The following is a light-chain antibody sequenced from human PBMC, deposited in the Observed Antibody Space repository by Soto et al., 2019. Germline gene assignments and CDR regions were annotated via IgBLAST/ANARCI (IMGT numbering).Light chain of an antibody. J-gene: IGLJ2*01. V-gene: IGLV2-14*01. CDR1: SSDIGAYNF. CDR3: DSWTNGTTMI. Sequence: QSALPQPASVSGSPGPSITISCTGTSSDIGAYNFVSWYQQHPGKAPKLMLYEVNIRPSGVSNRFSGSKSGNTASLTITGLQAEDEADYYCDSWTNGTTMIFGGGTKVTVL. CDR2: EVN.